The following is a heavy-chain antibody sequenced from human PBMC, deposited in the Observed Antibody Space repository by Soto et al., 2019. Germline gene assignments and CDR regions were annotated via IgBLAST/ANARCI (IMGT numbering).Heavy chain of an antibody. Sequence: SETLSLTCTVSGGSISSSSYYWGWIRQPPGKGLEWIGSIYYSGSTYYNPSLKSRVTISVDTSKNQFSLKLSSVTAADTAVYYCARQGGDYGPVYYYYGMDVWGQGTTVTVS. D-gene: IGHD4-17*01. CDR3: ARQGGDYGPVYYYYGMDV. CDR2: IYYSGST. J-gene: IGHJ6*02. CDR1: GGSISSSSYY. V-gene: IGHV4-39*01.